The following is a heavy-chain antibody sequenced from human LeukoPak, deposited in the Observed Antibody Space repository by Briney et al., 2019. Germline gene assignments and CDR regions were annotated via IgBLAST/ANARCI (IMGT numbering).Heavy chain of an antibody. CDR3: AKDPPYTSTWPDALDA. V-gene: IGHV7-4-1*02. CDR2: INTKTGNP. CDR1: GYSFTTFG. D-gene: IGHD6-13*01. J-gene: IGHJ3*01. Sequence: ASVKVSCKASGYSFTTFGINWLRQAPGQGLEWMGWINTKTGNPRYDQGFTGRFVFSLDTSVSTAYLEISSLKAEDTAVYFCAKDPPYTSTWPDALDAWGQGTMVTVSS.